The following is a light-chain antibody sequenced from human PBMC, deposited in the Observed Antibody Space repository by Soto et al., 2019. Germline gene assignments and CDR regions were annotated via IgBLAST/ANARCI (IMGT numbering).Light chain of an antibody. CDR2: DVS. Sequence: QSVLTQPPSASGSPGQSVTISCTGTSSDVGGYNYVSWYQQHPGKAPKLMIYDVSKRPSGVPDRFSGSKSGNTASLTVSGLQAEDEADDYCSSYAGGNNPSYVFGTGTKGTVL. V-gene: IGLV2-8*01. J-gene: IGLJ1*01. CDR1: SSDVGGYNY. CDR3: SSYAGGNNPSYV.